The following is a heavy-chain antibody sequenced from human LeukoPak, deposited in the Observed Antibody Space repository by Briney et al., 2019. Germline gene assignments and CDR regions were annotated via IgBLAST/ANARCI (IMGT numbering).Heavy chain of an antibody. V-gene: IGHV3-7*01. CDR1: GFTFSNSC. Sequence: GGSLRLSCAAYGFTFSNSCMSWVRQAPGKGLGWVANINQDGSKKYYLASVGGRFTISRDNAKNSLSLQIDSLRAENTAVYFCGGDLCSSSADFWGQGTLVIVSS. CDR3: GGDLCSSSADF. D-gene: IGHD6-6*01. J-gene: IGHJ4*02. CDR2: INQDGSKK.